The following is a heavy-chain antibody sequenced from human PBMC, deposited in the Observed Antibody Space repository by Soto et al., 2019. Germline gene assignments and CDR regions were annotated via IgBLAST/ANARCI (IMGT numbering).Heavy chain of an antibody. CDR1: GGSISSYY. Sequence: SETLSLTCTVSGGSISSYYWSWIRQPPGKGLEGIGYIYYSGSTNYNPSLKSRVTISVDTSKNHLSLKLSSVTVADTAVYYCARASYNYDFWSGYSNAPNYYSMDVWGKGTTVTVSS. D-gene: IGHD3-3*01. CDR2: IYYSGST. V-gene: IGHV4-59*01. J-gene: IGHJ6*03. CDR3: ARASYNYDFWSGYSNAPNYYSMDV.